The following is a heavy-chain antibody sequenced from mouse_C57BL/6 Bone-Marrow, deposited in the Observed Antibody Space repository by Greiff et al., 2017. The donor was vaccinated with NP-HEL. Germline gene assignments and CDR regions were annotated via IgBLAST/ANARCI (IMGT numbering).Heavy chain of an antibody. CDR3: ARSRYYGSYYAMDY. CDR1: GYSFTGYY. Sequence: EVQLQQSGPELVKPGASVKISCKASGYSFTGYYMNWVKQSPEKSLEWIGEINPSTGGTTYNQKFKAKATLTVDKSSSTAYMQLKRLTSEDSAVYYCARSRYYGSYYAMDYWGQGTSVTVSS. CDR2: INPSTGGT. J-gene: IGHJ4*01. D-gene: IGHD1-1*01. V-gene: IGHV1-42*01.